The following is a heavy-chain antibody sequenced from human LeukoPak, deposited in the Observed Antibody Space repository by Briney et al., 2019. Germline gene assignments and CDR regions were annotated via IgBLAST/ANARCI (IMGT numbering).Heavy chain of an antibody. CDR2: IYYSGST. V-gene: IGHV4-59*01. J-gene: IGHJ6*03. CDR1: GGSISSYY. D-gene: IGHD1-26*01. CDR3: ARARYREINYAYAGGFYYMDV. Sequence: PSETLSLTCTVSGGSISSYYWSWIRQPPGKGLEWIGYIYYSGSTNSHPSLKSRVTISVDTSKPQFYLELSSVTAADTAVYYCARARYREINYAYAGGFYYMDVWGKGTTVTVSS.